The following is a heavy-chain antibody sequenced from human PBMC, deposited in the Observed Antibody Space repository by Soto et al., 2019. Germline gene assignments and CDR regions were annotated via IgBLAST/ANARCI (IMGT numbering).Heavy chain of an antibody. J-gene: IGHJ3*02. CDR2: IRYDGSNK. V-gene: IGHV3-33*01. D-gene: IGHD2-15*01. CDR3: ARSKYCSGGSCNQKAFDI. Sequence: PGGSLRLSCAASGFTFSSYGMHWVRQAPGKGLEWVAVIRYDGSNKYYADSVKGRFTISRDNAKNSLYLQMKSLRAGDTAVYYCARSKYCSGGSCNQKAFDIWGQGTMVTVSS. CDR1: GFTFSSYG.